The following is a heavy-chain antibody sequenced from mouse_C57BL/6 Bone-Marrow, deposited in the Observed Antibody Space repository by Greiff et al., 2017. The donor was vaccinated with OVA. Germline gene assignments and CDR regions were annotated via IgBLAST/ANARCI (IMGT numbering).Heavy chain of an antibody. CDR1: GFTFSSYG. Sequence: EVNLVESGGDLVKPGGSLKLSCAASGFTFSSYGMSWVRQTPDKRLEWVATISSGGSYTYYPDSVKGRFTISRDNAKNTLYLQMSSLKSEDTAMYYCARRDGYYWYFDVWGTGTTVTVSS. D-gene: IGHD2-3*01. V-gene: IGHV5-6*02. J-gene: IGHJ1*03. CDR2: ISSGGSYT. CDR3: ARRDGYYWYFDV.